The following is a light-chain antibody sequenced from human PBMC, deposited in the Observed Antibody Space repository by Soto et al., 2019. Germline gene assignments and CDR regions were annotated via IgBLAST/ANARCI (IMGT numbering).Light chain of an antibody. V-gene: IGLV4-69*01. Sequence: QPVLTQSPSASASLGASVKLTCTLSRGHSSYAIAWHQQQPEKGPRYLMKLNSDGSHSKGDGIPDRFSGSSSGAERYLTISSLQSEDEADYYCQTWGTGIQDVVFGGGTQLTVL. J-gene: IGLJ2*01. CDR1: RGHSSYA. CDR3: QTWGTGIQDVV. CDR2: LNSDGSH.